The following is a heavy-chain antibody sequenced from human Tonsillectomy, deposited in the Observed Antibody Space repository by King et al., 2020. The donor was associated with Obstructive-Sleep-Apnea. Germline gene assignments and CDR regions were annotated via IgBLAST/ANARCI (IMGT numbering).Heavy chain of an antibody. D-gene: IGHD5-12*01. CDR3: AREGYGP. Sequence: LQLQESGPGLVKPSETLSLTCTVSGYSINSGYYWGWIRQPPGKGLGWIGSVYHSGNTYYNPSLKSRVTISVHTSQNQFSLRLFSVTAADTAVYYCAREGYGPWGQGALVTVSS. CDR2: VYHSGNT. CDR1: GYSINSGYY. J-gene: IGHJ5*02. V-gene: IGHV4-38-2*02.